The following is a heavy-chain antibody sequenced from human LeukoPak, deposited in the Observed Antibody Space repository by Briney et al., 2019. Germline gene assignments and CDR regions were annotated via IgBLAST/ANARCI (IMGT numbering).Heavy chain of an antibody. Sequence: SETLSLTCSVSGGSITTSNYCWGWIRQPPGKGLEWIGTIYYSGSTYYNPSLKSRVTISVDTSKIQFSLNLSSVTAADTAVYYCAGTYYYPSGSYSNFDYWGQGTLVTVSS. D-gene: IGHD3-10*01. J-gene: IGHJ4*02. CDR3: AGTYYYPSGSYSNFDY. V-gene: IGHV4-39*07. CDR2: IYYSGST. CDR1: GGSITTSNYC.